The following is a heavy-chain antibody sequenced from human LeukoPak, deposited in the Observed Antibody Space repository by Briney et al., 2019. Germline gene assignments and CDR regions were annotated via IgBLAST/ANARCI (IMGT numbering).Heavy chain of an antibody. V-gene: IGHV4-59*01. CDR2: IYYSGST. Sequence: SETLSLTCTVSGGSISSYYRSWIRQPPGKGLEWIGYIYYSGSTNYNPSLKSRVTISVDTSKNQFSLKLSSVTAADTAVYYCARGQPLYPLLWFDPWGQGTLVTVSS. D-gene: IGHD2-2*02. CDR3: ARGQPLYPLLWFDP. J-gene: IGHJ5*02. CDR1: GGSISSYY.